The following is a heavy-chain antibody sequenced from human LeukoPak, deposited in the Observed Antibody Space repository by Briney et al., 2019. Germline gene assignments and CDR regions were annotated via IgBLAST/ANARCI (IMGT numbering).Heavy chain of an antibody. V-gene: IGHV1-2*02. CDR2: INPNSGGT. J-gene: IGHJ6*03. CDR1: GYTFTGYY. CDR3: ARDSTPYYYDSSGYYYVRATPYYMDV. Sequence: ASVKVSCKASGYTFTGYYMHWVRQAPGQGLEWMGWINPNSGGTNYAQKFQGRVTMTRDTSISTAYMELSRLRYDDTAVYYCARDSTPYYYDSSGYYYVRATPYYMDVWGKGTTVTVSS. D-gene: IGHD3-22*01.